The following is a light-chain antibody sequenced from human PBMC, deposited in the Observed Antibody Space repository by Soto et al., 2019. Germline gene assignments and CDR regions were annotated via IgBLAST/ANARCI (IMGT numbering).Light chain of an antibody. CDR1: QRLVHSDGIAY. V-gene: IGKV2-30*02. Sequence: DIVMTQSPLSLPVTPGEPASISCSSSQRLVHSDGIAYFSWFQQRPGRSPRRLIYKVSNRDSGVPARFSGSGSGTDFALKISRVEAEDVGVYYCMQGTHWPITFGQGTRLEIK. CDR3: MQGTHWPIT. CDR2: KVS. J-gene: IGKJ5*01.